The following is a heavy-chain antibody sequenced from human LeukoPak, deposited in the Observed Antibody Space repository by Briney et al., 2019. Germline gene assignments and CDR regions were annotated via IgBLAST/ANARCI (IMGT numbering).Heavy chain of an antibody. V-gene: IGHV5-51*01. CDR1: GYSFTSYW. CDR3: ARQGLEVTATTGAFDI. D-gene: IGHD2-21*02. J-gene: IGHJ3*02. CDR2: IYPGDSDT. Sequence: GESLKISCKGSGYSFTSYWNGWVRQMPGKGLEWMGIIYPGDSDTRYSPSFQGQVTISADKSISTAYLQWSSLKASDTAMYYCARQGLEVTATTGAFDIWGQGKRVTVSA.